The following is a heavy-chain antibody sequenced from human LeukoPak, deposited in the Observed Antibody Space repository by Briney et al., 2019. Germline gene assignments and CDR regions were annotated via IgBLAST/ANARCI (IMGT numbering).Heavy chain of an antibody. CDR1: GFTFSIYA. V-gene: IGHV3-30-3*01. J-gene: IGHJ4*02. D-gene: IGHD3-10*01. CDR2: ISYDGDNK. CDR3: ARDMYYYGSGSYSGGY. Sequence: GRSLRLSCAASGFTFSIYAMHWVRQAPGKGLQWVALISYDGDNKYYADSVKGRFTISGDNSKNTLYLQMNSLRAEDTAVYYCARDMYYYGSGSYSGGYWGQGTLVTVSS.